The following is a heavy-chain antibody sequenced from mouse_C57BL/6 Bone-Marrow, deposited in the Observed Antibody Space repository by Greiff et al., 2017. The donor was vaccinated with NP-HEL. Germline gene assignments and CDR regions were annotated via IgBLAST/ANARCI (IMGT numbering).Heavy chain of an antibody. Sequence: QVQLQQSGAELVKPGASVKMSCKASGYTFTSYWITWVKQRPGQGLEWIGDIYPGSGSTNYNEKFKSKATLTVVTSSSTAYMQLSSLTSEDSAVYYCAREDYYAMDYWGQGTSVTVSS. V-gene: IGHV1-55*01. CDR1: GYTFTSYW. J-gene: IGHJ4*01. CDR2: IYPGSGST. CDR3: AREDYYAMDY.